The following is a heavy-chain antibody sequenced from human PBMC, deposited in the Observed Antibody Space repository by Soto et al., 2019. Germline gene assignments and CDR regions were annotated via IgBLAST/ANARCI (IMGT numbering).Heavy chain of an antibody. V-gene: IGHV4-30-2*01. CDR3: ARRYYDVLTGYFYFDH. J-gene: IGHJ4*02. CDR1: GGSISSGGYS. CDR2: IYHSGST. D-gene: IGHD3-9*01. Sequence: SETLSLTCAVSGGSISSGGYSWSWIRQPPGKGLEWIGYIYHSGSTYYNPSLKSRVTISVDTSNNQFSLKLSSVTAADTAVYYCARRYYDVLTGYFYFDHWGQGTLVTVSS.